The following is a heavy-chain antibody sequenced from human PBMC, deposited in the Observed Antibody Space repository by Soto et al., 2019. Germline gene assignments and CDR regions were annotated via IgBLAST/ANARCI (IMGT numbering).Heavy chain of an antibody. D-gene: IGHD5-12*01. Sequence: PSETLSLTCTVSGGSINNYYWSWIRQPPGKGLEWIGYIFYSGYTKYNPSLKSRVTISVDTSKNQFSLKVNSATAADTAVYYCARGNGYNYHWGRGPLVTVSS. J-gene: IGHJ4*02. CDR2: IFYSGYT. CDR1: GGSINNYY. V-gene: IGHV4-59*01. CDR3: ARGNGYNYH.